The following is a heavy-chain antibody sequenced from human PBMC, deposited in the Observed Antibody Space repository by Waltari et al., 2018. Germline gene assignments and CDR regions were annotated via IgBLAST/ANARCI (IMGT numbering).Heavy chain of an antibody. V-gene: IGHV4-59*08. D-gene: IGHD2-2*01. CDR3: ARRNQLGNWYFDL. J-gene: IGHJ2*01. CDR2: IFYPGIT. CDR1: GRSINSLF. Sequence: QVQLQESGPGLVKPSETLSLTCTVSGRSINSLFCIRIRQPPGKGLEWIGYIFYPGITKYNPSLQSRVTMSVDTSKNQFSLNLSSVTAADTAVYYCARRNQLGNWYFDLWGRGALVTVSS.